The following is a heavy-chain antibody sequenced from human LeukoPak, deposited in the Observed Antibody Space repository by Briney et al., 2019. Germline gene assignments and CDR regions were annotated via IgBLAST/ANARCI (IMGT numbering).Heavy chain of an antibody. CDR2: INHSGST. CDR3: ARGQVAYASSGWFDP. D-gene: IGHD3-22*01. J-gene: IGHJ5*02. Sequence: SETLSLTCAVYGGSFSGYYWSWIRQPPGKGLEWIGEINHSGSTNYNPSLKSRVTISVDTSKNQFSLKLSSVTAADTAVYYCARGQVAYASSGWFDPWGQGTLVTVSS. CDR1: GGSFSGYY. V-gene: IGHV4-34*01.